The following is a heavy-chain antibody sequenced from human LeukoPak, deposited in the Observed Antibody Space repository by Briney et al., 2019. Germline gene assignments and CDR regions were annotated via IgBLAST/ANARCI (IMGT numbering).Heavy chain of an antibody. CDR3: ARDGQLSGYQNWFDP. CDR1: GGSFSGYY. J-gene: IGHJ5*02. V-gene: IGHV4-31*11. CDR2: IYYSGST. Sequence: SETLSLTCAVYGGSFSGYYWSWIRQHPGKGLEWIGYIYYSGSTYYNPSLKSRVTISVDTSKNQFSLKLSSVTAADTAVYYCARDGQLSGYQNWFDPWGQGTLVTVSS. D-gene: IGHD3-22*01.